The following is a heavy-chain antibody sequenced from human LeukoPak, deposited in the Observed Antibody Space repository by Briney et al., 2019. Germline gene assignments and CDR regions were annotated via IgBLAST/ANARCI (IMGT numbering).Heavy chain of an antibody. Sequence: PSETLSLTCTVSGGSIISYFWSWIRQPPGKGSEWIGYIFDSGTTNYNPSTNYNPSLKSRVTVSLDTSKNHFSLKLSSVTAADTAVYFCARGGVTTIAQYDYWGQGILVTVSS. CDR1: GGSIISYF. D-gene: IGHD5-12*01. V-gene: IGHV4-59*01. J-gene: IGHJ4*02. CDR2: IFDSGTTNYNPST. CDR3: ARGGVTTIAQYDY.